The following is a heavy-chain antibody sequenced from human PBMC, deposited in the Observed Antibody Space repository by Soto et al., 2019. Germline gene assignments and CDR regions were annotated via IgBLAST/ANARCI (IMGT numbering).Heavy chain of an antibody. CDR1: GGSFSGYY. V-gene: IGHV4-34*01. D-gene: IGHD6-13*01. J-gene: IGHJ6*02. Sequence: SETLSLTCAVYGGSFSGYYWSWIRQPPGKGLEWIGEINHSGSTNYNPSLKSRVTISVDTSKNQFSLKLSSVTAADTAVYYCARGVGGIAAAGRYYYYYYGMDVWGQGTTV. CDR2: INHSGST. CDR3: ARGVGGIAAAGRYYYYYYGMDV.